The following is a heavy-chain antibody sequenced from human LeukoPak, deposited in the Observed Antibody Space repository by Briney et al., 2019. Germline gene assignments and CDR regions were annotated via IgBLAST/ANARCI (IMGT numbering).Heavy chain of an antibody. V-gene: IGHV3-48*01. CDR3: ATGRGVLLWFGELFR. CDR1: GFTFSSYS. D-gene: IGHD3-10*01. J-gene: IGHJ4*02. Sequence: GGSLRLSCAASGFTFSSYSMNWVRQAPGKGLEWVSYISSSSSTIYYADSVKGRFTISRDNSKNTLYLQMNSLRAEDTAVYYCATGRGVLLWFGELFRWGQGTLVTVSS. CDR2: ISSSSSTI.